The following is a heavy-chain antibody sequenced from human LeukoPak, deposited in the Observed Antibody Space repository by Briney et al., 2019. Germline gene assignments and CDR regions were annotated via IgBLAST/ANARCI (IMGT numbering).Heavy chain of an antibody. V-gene: IGHV4-39*07. Sequence: SETLSLTCSVSGGSISSCTYSWGWIRQPPGKGLEWIGSFSCSGSTYYNPSLKSRVTISVDTSKSQFSLYMDSVTAADTAVYYCARGGGVCSSTSCRAYYYYYYYYMDVWGKGTTVTVSS. CDR1: GGSISSCTYS. CDR2: FSCSGST. CDR3: ARGGGVCSSTSCRAYYYYYYYYMDV. D-gene: IGHD2-2*01. J-gene: IGHJ6*03.